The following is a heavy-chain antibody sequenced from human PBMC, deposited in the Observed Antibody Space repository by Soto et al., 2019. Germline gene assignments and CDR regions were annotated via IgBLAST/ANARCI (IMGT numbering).Heavy chain of an antibody. CDR2: TYYRSKWFN. V-gene: IGHV6-1*01. J-gene: IGHJ6*02. D-gene: IGHD3-10*01. CDR1: GDSVSSNSAA. Sequence: SQTLSLTCAISGDSVSSNSAAWNWIRQSPSRGLEWLGRTYYRSKWFNDYAVSVKSRITINPDTSKNQFSLQLNSVTPEDTAVYYCTRGRPYSVEGAKEYYSYGMDVWGQGTTVTVSS. CDR3: TRGRPYSVEGAKEYYSYGMDV.